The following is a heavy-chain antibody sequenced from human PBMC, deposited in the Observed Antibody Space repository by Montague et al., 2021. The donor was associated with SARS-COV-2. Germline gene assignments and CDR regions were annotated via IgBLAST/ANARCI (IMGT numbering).Heavy chain of an antibody. CDR2: INHTGSA. J-gene: IGHJ3*01. Sequence: SETLSLTCAVYSGSFSDYYWTWVRQPPGKGLEWIGEINHTGSASYNPSLKSRVTLSKDTSENQFSLKLQSLTAADTAVYYCARGQVTISGVLIFIPAAGPLDVWGQGTLVTVSS. CDR1: SGSFSDYY. V-gene: IGHV4-34*01. D-gene: IGHD3-3*01. CDR3: ARGQVTISGVLIFIPAAGPLDV.